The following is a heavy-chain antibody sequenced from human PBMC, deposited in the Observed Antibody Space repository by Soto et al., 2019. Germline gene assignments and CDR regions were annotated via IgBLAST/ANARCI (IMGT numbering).Heavy chain of an antibody. CDR2: IYYTGTT. J-gene: IGHJ2*01. V-gene: IGHV4-59*01. CDR3: TRAYFDFSSGYSPYWYFDL. D-gene: IGHD3-3*01. CDR1: GGSMTSYY. Sequence: SETLSLTCTVSGGSMTSYYWSWVRQPPGKGLEWIGYIYYTGTTDYNPSLNSRVTMSADTSKNQFSLKLTSVTAADTAFYYCTRAYFDFSSGYSPYWYFDLWGRGPLGTVSS.